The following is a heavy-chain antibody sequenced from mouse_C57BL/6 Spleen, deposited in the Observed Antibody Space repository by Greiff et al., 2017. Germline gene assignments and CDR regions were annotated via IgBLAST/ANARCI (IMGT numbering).Heavy chain of an antibody. J-gene: IGHJ4*01. D-gene: IGHD2-1*01. CDR1: GYAFSSSW. CDR2: IYPGDGDT. CDR3: ARAGGNYGAMDY. V-gene: IGHV1-82*01. Sequence: QVQLQQSGPELVKPGASVKISCKASGYAFSSSWMNWVKQRPGKGLEWIGRIYPGDGDTNYNGKFTGKATLTADKSSSTAYMQLSSLTSEDSAVYFCARAGGNYGAMDYWGQGTSVTVSS.